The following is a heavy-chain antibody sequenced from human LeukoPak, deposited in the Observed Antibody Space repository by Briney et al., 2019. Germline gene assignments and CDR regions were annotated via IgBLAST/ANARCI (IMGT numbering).Heavy chain of an antibody. Sequence: PGGALRLSRAPSGFTFSSYWMSWVRQAPGKGLEWVANIKQVGSEEYYVDSVKGGFTISRDNAKNSLYLQMNSLRAEDTAVYYCARVPGDCGGDCYSYYYYYMDVWGKGTTVTVSS. J-gene: IGHJ6*03. CDR3: ARVPGDCGGDCYSYYYYYMDV. D-gene: IGHD2-21*01. CDR2: IKQVGSEE. V-gene: IGHV3-7*01. CDR1: GFTFSSYW.